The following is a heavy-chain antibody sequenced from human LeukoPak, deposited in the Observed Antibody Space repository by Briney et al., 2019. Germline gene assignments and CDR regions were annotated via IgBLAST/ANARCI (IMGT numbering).Heavy chain of an antibody. J-gene: IGHJ3*02. Sequence: PGGSLRLSCAASGFTVSSNYMSWVRQAPGKGLEWVSVIYSDGSTYYADSVKGRFTISRDNSKNPLYLQMNSLRAEDTAVYYCARDMDYYDSSGWNAFDIWGPGTIVTVSS. CDR2: IYSDGST. CDR3: ARDMDYYDSSGWNAFDI. CDR1: GFTVSSNY. D-gene: IGHD3-22*01. V-gene: IGHV3-66*01.